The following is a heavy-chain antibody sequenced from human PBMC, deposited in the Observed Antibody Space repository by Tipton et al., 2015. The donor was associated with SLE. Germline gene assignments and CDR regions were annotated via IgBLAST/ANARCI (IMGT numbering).Heavy chain of an antibody. J-gene: IGHJ4*02. CDR2: IYYSGTT. D-gene: IGHD5-12*01. CDR1: GGSISSSNYY. CDR3: ARGINLYVHIVATPNFDY. Sequence: TLSLTCTVSGGSISSSNYYWGWIRQPPGKGLEWIGSIYYSGTTYYNPSLKSRVTISVDTSKNQFSLKLSSVTAADTAVYYCARGINLYVHIVATPNFDYWGQGTLVTVSS. V-gene: IGHV4-39*07.